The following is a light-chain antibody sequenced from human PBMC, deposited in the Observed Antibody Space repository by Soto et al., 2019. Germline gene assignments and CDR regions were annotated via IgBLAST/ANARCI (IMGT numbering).Light chain of an antibody. CDR2: EVS. V-gene: IGLV2-14*01. Sequence: QSVLAQPASVSGSPGQSITISCSGTSSDIGGYNSVSWYQQHPGKAPKLMIYEVSYRPSGVSNRFSGSKSGNTASLTISGLQAEDEGAYYCSSYTSTSTLLFGGGTQLTVL. J-gene: IGLJ2*01. CDR1: SSDIGGYNS. CDR3: SSYTSTSTLL.